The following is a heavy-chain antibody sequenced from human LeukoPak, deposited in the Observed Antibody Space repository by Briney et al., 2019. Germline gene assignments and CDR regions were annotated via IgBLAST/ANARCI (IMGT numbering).Heavy chain of an antibody. J-gene: IGHJ6*03. CDR3: ARHVDSYYYDSSGYQRPYYYYYYMDV. D-gene: IGHD3-22*01. Sequence: KPGESLKISCKHSEYSFPNYCIGWVRQMPGKGLEWMGIIYPGDSDTRYSPSFQGQVTISADKSISTAYLRWSSLKASDTAMYYCARHVDSYYYDSSGYQRPYYYYYYMDVWGKGTTVTVSS. CDR2: IYPGDSDT. V-gene: IGHV5-51*01. CDR1: EYSFPNYC.